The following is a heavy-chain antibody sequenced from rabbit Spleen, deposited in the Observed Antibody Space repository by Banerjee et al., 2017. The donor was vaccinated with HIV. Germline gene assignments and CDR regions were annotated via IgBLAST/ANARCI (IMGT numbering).Heavy chain of an antibody. CDR3: ARDTSSSFSSYGMDL. J-gene: IGHJ6*01. CDR1: GFDFSNYG. V-gene: IGHV1S39*01. CDR2: VDPVFGIT. Sequence: QEQLVESGGGLVQPGGSLKLSCKASGFDFSNYGMNWVRQVSGKGLEWIGYVDPVFGITYYANSVKGRFTISKTSSTTVTLQMTRLTAADTATYFCARDTSSSFSSYGMDLWGPGTLVTVS. D-gene: IGHD1-1*01.